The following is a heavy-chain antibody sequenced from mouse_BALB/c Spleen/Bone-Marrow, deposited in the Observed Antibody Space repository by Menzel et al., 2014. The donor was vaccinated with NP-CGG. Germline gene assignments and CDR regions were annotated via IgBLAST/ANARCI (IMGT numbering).Heavy chain of an antibody. CDR1: GFTFSDYY. Sequence: EVQLVESGGGLVKPGGSLKLSCAASGFTFSDYYMYWVRQTPEKRLEWVATISDGGTYTYYPDSVRGRFTISRDNAENNLYLQMSSLKSEDTAMYYCAGTWEAMDYWGQGTSVTVSS. CDR2: ISDGGTYT. J-gene: IGHJ4*01. CDR3: AGTWEAMDY. V-gene: IGHV5-4*02. D-gene: IGHD3-3*01.